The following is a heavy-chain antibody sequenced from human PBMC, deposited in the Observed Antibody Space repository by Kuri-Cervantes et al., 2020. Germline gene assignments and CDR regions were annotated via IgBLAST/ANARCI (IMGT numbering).Heavy chain of an antibody. D-gene: IGHD6-6*01. CDR2: IRYDGSNK. CDR3: ARGRSIAARWAFDI. CDR1: GFTFSSYG. V-gene: IGHV3-30*02. Sequence: GESLKISCAASGFTFSSYGMHWVRQAPGKGLEWVAFIRYDGSNKYYADSVKGRFTISRDNSKNTLYLQMNSLRAEDTAVYYCARGRSIAARWAFDIWGQGTMVTVSS. J-gene: IGHJ3*02.